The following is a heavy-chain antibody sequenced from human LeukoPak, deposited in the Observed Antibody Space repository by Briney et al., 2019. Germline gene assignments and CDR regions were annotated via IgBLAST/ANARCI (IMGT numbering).Heavy chain of an antibody. CDR3: AKEAGASARNFQH. CDR2: IGSNGDST. D-gene: IGHD2-15*01. CDR1: GFTFSSYA. J-gene: IGHJ1*01. V-gene: IGHV3-64*01. Sequence: GGSLRLSCAASGFTFSSYAMHWVRQAPGKGLEYVSGIGSNGDSTYYANSVKGRFTISRDNSKNTLYLEMNSLRPEDTAVYYCAKEAGASARNFQHWGQGTLVTVSS.